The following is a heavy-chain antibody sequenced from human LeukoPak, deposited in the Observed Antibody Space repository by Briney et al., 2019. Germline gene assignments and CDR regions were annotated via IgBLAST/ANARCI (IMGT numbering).Heavy chain of an antibody. Sequence: SETLSLTCTVSGGSISSYYWSWIRQPAGKGLEWIGRIYTSGSTNYNPSLKSRVTISVDTSKNQFSLKLSSVTAADTAVYYCAGGSSSWYSGWFDPWGQGTLVTVSS. J-gene: IGHJ5*02. V-gene: IGHV4-4*07. CDR3: AGGSSSWYSGWFDP. CDR1: GGSISSYY. CDR2: IYTSGST. D-gene: IGHD6-13*01.